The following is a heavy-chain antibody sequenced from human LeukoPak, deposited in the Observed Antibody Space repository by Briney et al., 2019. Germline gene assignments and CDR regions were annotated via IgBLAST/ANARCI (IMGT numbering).Heavy chain of an antibody. J-gene: IGHJ3*02. Sequence: AASVKVSCKASGYTFTGYYMHWVRQAPGQGLEWMGWINPNSGGTNYAQNFQGRVTMTRDTSIGTAYMELSRLRSDDTAVYYCARPMVRGVIIKGAFDIWGQGTMVTVSS. D-gene: IGHD3-10*01. CDR1: GYTFTGYY. CDR3: ARPMVRGVIIKGAFDI. V-gene: IGHV1-2*02. CDR2: INPNSGGT.